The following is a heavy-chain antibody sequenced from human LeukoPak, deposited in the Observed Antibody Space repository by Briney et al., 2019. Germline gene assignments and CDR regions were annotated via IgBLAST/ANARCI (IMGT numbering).Heavy chain of an antibody. CDR1: GFTFSSYW. V-gene: IGHV3-74*01. CDR3: ARVWGYYDSSSYYQYWYFDL. D-gene: IGHD3-22*01. J-gene: IGHJ2*01. CDR2: INSDGSNT. Sequence: PGGPLRLSCAASGFTFSSYWMHWVRQAPGKGRVWVSRINSDGSNTSYADSVKGRFPISRDNAKNTLYLQMNSLRAEDTAVYCWARVWGYYDSSSYYQYWYFDLWGRGNLVTVSS.